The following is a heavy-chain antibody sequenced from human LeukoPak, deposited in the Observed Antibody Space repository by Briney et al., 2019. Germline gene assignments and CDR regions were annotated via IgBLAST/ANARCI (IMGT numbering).Heavy chain of an antibody. CDR3: ARDHVSGSYPIDY. Sequence: MAGGSLRLSCAASGFTFSSYTMNWVRQAPGKGLEWVSSISSSSSYIYYTDSVKGRFTISRDNAKNSLYLQMNSLRAEDTAVYYCARDHVSGSYPIDYWGQGTLVTVSS. D-gene: IGHD1-26*01. J-gene: IGHJ4*02. CDR2: ISSSSSYI. V-gene: IGHV3-21*01. CDR1: GFTFSSYT.